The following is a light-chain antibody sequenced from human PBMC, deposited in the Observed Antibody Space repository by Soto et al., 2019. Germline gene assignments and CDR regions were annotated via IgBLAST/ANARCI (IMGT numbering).Light chain of an antibody. CDR3: QHYGTSALT. CDR1: QSVSSSY. CDR2: GTS. V-gene: IGKV3-20*01. J-gene: IGKJ4*01. Sequence: IVLAQSPGTLSLSPGERATLSCRASQSVSSSYLVWYQQRPGQPPRLLIYGTSTRAAGISDRFSGGGSGTDFTLTIYRLEPGDSAVYYCQHYGTSALTFGGGTKV.